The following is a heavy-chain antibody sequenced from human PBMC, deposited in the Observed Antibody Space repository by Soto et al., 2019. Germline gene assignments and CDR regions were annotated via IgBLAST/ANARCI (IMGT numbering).Heavy chain of an antibody. CDR2: INAGNGNT. J-gene: IGHJ3*02. D-gene: IGHD3-10*01. CDR3: ARVRGSGSYYRDAFDI. V-gene: IGHV1-3*01. CDR1: GYTFTSYA. Sequence: QVQLVQSGAEVKKPGASVKVSCKASGYTFTSYAMHWVRQAPGQRLEWMGWINAGNGNTKYSQKFKGRVTITRDTSASTAYRELSSLRSEDTAVYYCARVRGSGSYYRDAFDIWGQGTMVTVSS.